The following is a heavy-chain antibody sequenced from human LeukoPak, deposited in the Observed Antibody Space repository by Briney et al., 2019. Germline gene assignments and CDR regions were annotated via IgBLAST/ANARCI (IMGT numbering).Heavy chain of an antibody. V-gene: IGHV3-48*01. J-gene: IGHJ4*02. Sequence: GGSLRLSCAASGFTFSSFSMNWVRQAPGKGLDWVSYISSSSGTIYYADSVKGRFTISRDNAKNSLYLQMNSLRAEDTAVYYCARGLDYWGQGTPVTVSS. CDR1: GFTFSSFS. CDR2: ISSSSGTI. CDR3: ARGLDY.